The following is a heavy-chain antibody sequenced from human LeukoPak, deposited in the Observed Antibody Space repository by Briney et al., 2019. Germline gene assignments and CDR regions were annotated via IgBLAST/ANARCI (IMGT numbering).Heavy chain of an antibody. CDR1: GFTFSDYY. CDR2: ITNGRITT. Sequence: GGSLRLSCTASGFTFSDYYMTWIRQAPGKGLEWVAYITNGRITTYYADSVRGRFTISRDNAKNSLYLQMNSLRAEDTAVYYCASARYLGSSLSDYWGQGTLVTVSS. CDR3: ASARYLGSSLSDY. J-gene: IGHJ4*02. D-gene: IGHD3-9*01. V-gene: IGHV3-11*04.